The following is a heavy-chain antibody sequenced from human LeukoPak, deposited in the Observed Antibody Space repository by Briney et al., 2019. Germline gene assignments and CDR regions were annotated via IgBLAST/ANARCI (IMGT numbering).Heavy chain of an antibody. D-gene: IGHD1-26*01. CDR2: INAGNGNT. Sequence: GASVTVSCTASGYTFTSYAMHWVRQAPGQRLEWMGWINAGNGNTKYSQKFQGRVTITRDTSASTAYMELSSLRSEDTAVYYCARVGSGSYPRGSILNWFDPWGQGTLVTVSS. J-gene: IGHJ5*02. CDR3: ARVGSGSYPRGSILNWFDP. V-gene: IGHV1-3*01. CDR1: GYTFTSYA.